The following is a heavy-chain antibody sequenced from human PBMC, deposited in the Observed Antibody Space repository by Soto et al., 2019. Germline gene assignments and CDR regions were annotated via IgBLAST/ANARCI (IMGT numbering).Heavy chain of an antibody. CDR2: IKQDGSEK. Sequence: GGSLRLSCAASGFTFSNYWMSWFRQAPGKGLEWVANIKQDGSEKYYVDSVKGRFTLSRDNAQNSLQLQMNSLRAEDTAIYFCARVAYGNGWIFDHWGQGTLVTVSS. CDR3: ARVAYGNGWIFDH. D-gene: IGHD6-19*01. V-gene: IGHV3-7*01. CDR1: GFTFSNYW. J-gene: IGHJ4*01.